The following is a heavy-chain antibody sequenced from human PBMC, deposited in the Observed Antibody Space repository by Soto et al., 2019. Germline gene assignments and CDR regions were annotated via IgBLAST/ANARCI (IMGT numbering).Heavy chain of an antibody. V-gene: IGHV3-23*01. J-gene: IGHJ6*03. CDR3: ATYSGYVLPMDV. Sequence: GGSLRLSCAASGFTFSSYAMTWVRQAPGKGLEWVSGISGSGGSTYYVDSVKGRFTISRDNSNNSVYLQMDSLRAEDTAVYYCATYSGYVLPMDVWGKGTMVTVSS. CDR2: ISGSGGST. CDR1: GFTFSSYA. D-gene: IGHD5-12*01.